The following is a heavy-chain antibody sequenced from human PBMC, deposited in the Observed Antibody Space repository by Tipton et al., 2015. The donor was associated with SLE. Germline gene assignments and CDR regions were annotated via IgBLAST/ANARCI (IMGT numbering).Heavy chain of an antibody. Sequence: TLSLTCTVSGGSISSSSYYWGWIRQPPGKGLEWIGSIYYSGSTYYNPSLKSRVTISVDTSKNQFSLKLSSVTAADTAVYFCASPQDYYHRGGLDVWGQGTTVTVSS. CDR3: ASPQDYYHRGGLDV. J-gene: IGHJ6*02. D-gene: IGHD3-22*01. CDR1: GGSISSSSYY. V-gene: IGHV4-39*01. CDR2: IYYSGST.